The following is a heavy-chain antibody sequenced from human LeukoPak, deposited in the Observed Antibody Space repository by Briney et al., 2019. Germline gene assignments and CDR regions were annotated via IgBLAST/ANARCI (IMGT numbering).Heavy chain of an antibody. J-gene: IGHJ4*02. D-gene: IGHD6-19*01. Sequence: SETQSLTCTVSGDSISSSSYYWGWIRQPPGKGLEWIGTIYYSGSTYYNPSLESRVTISIDTPKNQFSLKLNSVTAADTAVYYCARVLPQWLARYYFDYWGQGSFVTVSS. CDR1: GDSISSSSYY. CDR2: IYYSGST. CDR3: ARVLPQWLARYYFDY. V-gene: IGHV4-39*01.